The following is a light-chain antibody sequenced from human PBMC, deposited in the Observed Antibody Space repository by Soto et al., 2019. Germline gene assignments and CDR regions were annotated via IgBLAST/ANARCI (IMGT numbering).Light chain of an antibody. CDR3: QQYSSYST. Sequence: DIQMTQSPSTVSASVGDRVTITCRASQSIGSWLAWYQQKPGKAPDLLIYKASTLESGVPSRFSASGSGTEFTLTSSGLQPDDFATYYCQQYSSYSTFGQGTKVDIK. J-gene: IGKJ1*01. CDR1: QSIGSW. V-gene: IGKV1-5*03. CDR2: KAS.